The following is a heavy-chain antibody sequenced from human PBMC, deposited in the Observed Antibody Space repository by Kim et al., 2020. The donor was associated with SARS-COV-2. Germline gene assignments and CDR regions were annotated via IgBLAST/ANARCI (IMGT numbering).Heavy chain of an antibody. J-gene: IGHJ4*02. D-gene: IGHD6-19*01. Sequence: WGSLRLSCAASGFTFNNYAMSWVRQAPGKGLEWVSGIGSGGASTNYADSVKGRFTNTRDNSKNTLYLQMNSLRADDTAVYYCAKRGPNSGWPTANFDYWGQGTLVTVSS. CDR1: GFTFNNYA. CDR2: IGSGGAST. V-gene: IGHV3-23*01. CDR3: AKRGPNSGWPTANFDY.